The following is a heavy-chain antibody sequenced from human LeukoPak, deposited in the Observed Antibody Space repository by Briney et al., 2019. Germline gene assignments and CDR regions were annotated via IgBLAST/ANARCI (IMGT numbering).Heavy chain of an antibody. CDR1: GGSISSYY. D-gene: IGHD1-26*01. CDR2: IYYSGST. J-gene: IGHJ4*02. CDR3: ARYSGSYVYFDS. V-gene: IGHV4-59*01. Sequence: SETLSLTCTVSGGSISSYYWSWIRQPPGKGLEWIGYIYYSGSTNYNPSLTSRVSLSIDTSKNKFSLRLSSVTAADTALYFCARYSGSYVYFDSWGQGTLVTVSS.